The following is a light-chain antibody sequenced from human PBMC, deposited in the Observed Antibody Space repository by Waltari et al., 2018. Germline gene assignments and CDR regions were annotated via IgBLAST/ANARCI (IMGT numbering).Light chain of an antibody. CDR3: SSYISSSTLEL. V-gene: IGLV2-14*03. J-gene: IGLJ2*01. Sequence: QSALTQPASVSGSPGQSITISCTGTSSDVGGYNYVSWYQQHPGKAPKLMIYDVSNRPSGVSNRFSRSKSGNTASLTISGLQAEDEADYYCSSYISSSTLELFGGGTSLTVL. CDR2: DVS. CDR1: SSDVGGYNY.